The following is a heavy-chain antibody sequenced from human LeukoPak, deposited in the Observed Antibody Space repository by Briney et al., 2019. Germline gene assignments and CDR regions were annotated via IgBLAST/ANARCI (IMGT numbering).Heavy chain of an antibody. Sequence: SGPTLVNPTQTLTLTCTFSGFSLSTSGVGVGWIRQPPGKALEWLGIIYWNDDKRYSPSLKSRLTFTKDTSKNQVVLTITNMDPVDTATYFCAHEGYCSTASCYYFDHWGQGTLVTASS. CDR1: GFSLSTSGVG. CDR2: IYWNDDK. V-gene: IGHV2-5*01. J-gene: IGHJ4*02. D-gene: IGHD2-2*01. CDR3: AHEGYCSTASCYYFDH.